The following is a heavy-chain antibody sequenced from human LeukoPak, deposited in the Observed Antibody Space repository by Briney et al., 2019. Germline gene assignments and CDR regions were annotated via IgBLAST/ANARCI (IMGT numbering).Heavy chain of an antibody. V-gene: IGHV4-34*01. Sequence: ASETLSLTCAVYGGSFSGYYWSWIRQPPGKGLECIGEINHSGSTNYNQSLKSRVTISVDTSKNQFSLKLSSVTAADTAVYYCARGHFVLRFLEWLLYFDYWGQGTLVTVSS. D-gene: IGHD3-3*01. CDR3: ARGHFVLRFLEWLLYFDY. CDR1: GGSFSGYY. CDR2: INHSGST. J-gene: IGHJ4*02.